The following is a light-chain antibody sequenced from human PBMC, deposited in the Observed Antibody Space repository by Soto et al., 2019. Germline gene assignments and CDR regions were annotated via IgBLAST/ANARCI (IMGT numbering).Light chain of an antibody. CDR2: AAS. CDR1: QSVSSN. J-gene: IGKJ5*01. V-gene: IGKV3-15*01. Sequence: EIVMTQSPATLSVSPGEGATLSCRASQSVSSNLAWYQQSPGQAPRLLIYAASTRATGIPPRFSGSGSGTEFTLTISSLQSEDFAFYYCQYYNNWPPSITFGQGTRLEIK. CDR3: QYYNNWPPSIT.